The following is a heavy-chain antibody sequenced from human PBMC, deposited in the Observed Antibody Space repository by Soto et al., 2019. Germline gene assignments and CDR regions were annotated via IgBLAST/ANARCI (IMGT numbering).Heavy chain of an antibody. D-gene: IGHD3-16*01. Sequence: ASVKVSCKASGYTLNDYYMHWMRQAPGQGPEWMGSINPYSGATDYAQRFKGRVTMTRDTSIGTAYMELSSLKPDETAVYYCATITGKYASNFDYWGQGTLVTVSS. V-gene: IGHV1-2*02. J-gene: IGHJ4*02. CDR1: GYTLNDYY. CDR3: ATITGKYASNFDY. CDR2: INPYSGAT.